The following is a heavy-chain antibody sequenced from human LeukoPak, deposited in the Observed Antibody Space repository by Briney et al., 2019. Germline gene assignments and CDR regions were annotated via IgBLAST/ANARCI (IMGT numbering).Heavy chain of an antibody. V-gene: IGHV4-59*01. CDR2: IYYSGST. CDR3: ARGTGGHYYYYMDV. Sequence: TASETLSLTCTVSGGSISSYYWSWIRQPPGKGLEWIGYIYYSGSTHFHPSLKSRVTISLDTSKNQFSLKLSSVTAADTAVYYCARGTGGHYYYYMDVWGKGTTVTISS. J-gene: IGHJ6*03. CDR1: GGSISSYY. D-gene: IGHD3/OR15-3a*01.